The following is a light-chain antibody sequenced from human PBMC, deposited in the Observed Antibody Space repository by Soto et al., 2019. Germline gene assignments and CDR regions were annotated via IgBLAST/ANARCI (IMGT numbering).Light chain of an antibody. Sequence: DIQMTQSPSSLSASVGDRVTITCRASQSISRYLNWYQQKPGKAPNLLIYAASRLQSGVPSRFSGSGSGTDFTLTISSLQPEDFATYYCQQSYITPPGTFGPGTKVDN. V-gene: IGKV1-39*01. CDR1: QSISRY. CDR2: AAS. J-gene: IGKJ3*01. CDR3: QQSYITPPGT.